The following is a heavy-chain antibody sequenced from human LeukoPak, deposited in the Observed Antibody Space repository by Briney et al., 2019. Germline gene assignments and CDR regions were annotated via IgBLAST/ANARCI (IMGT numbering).Heavy chain of an antibody. J-gene: IGHJ4*02. Sequence: ASVKVSCKASGYTFTSYHMHWVRQAPGQGLEWMGVINPSGGGTTYAQKFQGRVTMTRDMSTTTVYMELSSLRSEDTAVYYCARGPSESGYSGYDDYWGQGTLVTVSS. V-gene: IGHV1-46*01. CDR3: ARGPSESGYSGYDDY. CDR1: GYTFTSYH. D-gene: IGHD5-12*01. CDR2: INPSGGGT.